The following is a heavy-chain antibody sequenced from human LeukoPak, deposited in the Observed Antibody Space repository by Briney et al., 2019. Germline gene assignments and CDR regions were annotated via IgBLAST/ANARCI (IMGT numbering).Heavy chain of an antibody. D-gene: IGHD6-13*01. CDR2: ISGSGGST. Sequence: PGGSLRLSCAASGFTFSSYAMSWVRLTPGKGLEWVSGISGSGGSTHYADSVKGRFTISRDNAKNSLYLQMNSLRAEDTAVYYCARVGYSSSCDAFDIWGQGTMVTVSS. CDR1: GFTFSSYA. V-gene: IGHV3-23*01. CDR3: ARVGYSSSCDAFDI. J-gene: IGHJ3*02.